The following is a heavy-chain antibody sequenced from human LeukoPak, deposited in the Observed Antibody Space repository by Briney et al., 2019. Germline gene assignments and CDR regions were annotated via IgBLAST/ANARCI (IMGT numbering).Heavy chain of an antibody. CDR1: GFTFRSFA. V-gene: IGHV3-7*01. J-gene: IGHJ3*02. D-gene: IGHD2-2*01. CDR2: IKEDGSDR. Sequence: GGSLRLSCAASGFTFRSFAVSWVRQAPGKGLERVANIKEDGSDRYYGDSVRGRFIISRDNAKNSLYLQMDSLRAEDTALYYCAREVPGAMNAFDIWGQGTMVTVSS. CDR3: AREVPGAMNAFDI.